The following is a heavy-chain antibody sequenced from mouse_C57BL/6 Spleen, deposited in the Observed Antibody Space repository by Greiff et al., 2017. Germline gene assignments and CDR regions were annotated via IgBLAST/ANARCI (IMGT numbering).Heavy chain of an antibody. CDR2: INPNNGGT. V-gene: IGHV1-26*01. CDR3: ARSLWGPYAMDY. J-gene: IGHJ4*01. CDR1: GYTFTDYY. Sequence: EVQLQQSGPELVKPGASVKISCKASGYTFTDYYMNWVKQSHGKSLEWIGDINPNNGGTSYNQKVKGKATLTGDKSSSTAYMELRSLTSEDSADYYCARSLWGPYAMDYWGQGTSVTVSS. D-gene: IGHD3-3*01.